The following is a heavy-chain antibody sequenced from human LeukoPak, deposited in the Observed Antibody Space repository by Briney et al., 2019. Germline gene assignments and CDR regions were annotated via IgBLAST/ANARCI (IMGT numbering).Heavy chain of an antibody. CDR1: GFTFSSYA. Sequence: PGGSLRLSCAASGFTFSSYAMSWVRQAPGKGPEWVSAISGSGGSTYYADSVKGRFTISRDNSKNTLNLQMNSLRAEDTAVYYCAKDHYYYDTTGEAFDIWGQGTMVTVSS. CDR3: AKDHYYYDTTGEAFDI. V-gene: IGHV3-23*01. CDR2: ISGSGGST. J-gene: IGHJ3*02. D-gene: IGHD3-22*01.